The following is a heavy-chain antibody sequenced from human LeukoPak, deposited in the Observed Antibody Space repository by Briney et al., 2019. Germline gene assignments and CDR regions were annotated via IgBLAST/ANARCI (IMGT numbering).Heavy chain of an antibody. Sequence: SETLSLTCTVSGGSISSYYWSWIRQPAGKGLEWIGRIYTSGSTDYNPSLKSRVTISVDTSKNQFSLKLSSVTAADTAVYYCASSYSSSLNWFDPWGQGTLVTVSS. J-gene: IGHJ5*02. CDR2: IYTSGST. V-gene: IGHV4-4*07. CDR3: ASSYSSSLNWFDP. D-gene: IGHD6-13*01. CDR1: GGSISSYY.